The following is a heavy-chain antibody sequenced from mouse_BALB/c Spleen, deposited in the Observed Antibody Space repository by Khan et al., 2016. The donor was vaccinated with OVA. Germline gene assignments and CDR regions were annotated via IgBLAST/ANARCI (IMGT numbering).Heavy chain of an antibody. CDR2: ITYSGNI. CDR1: GDSITSGF. D-gene: IGHD1-1*01. Sequence: EVKLLESGPSLVKPSQTLSLSCSVTGDSITSGFWNWIRKFPGNKFEYLGYITYSGNIYYNPSLKSRISITRDTSKSQYYLQLNSVTTEDTATYXCARSYGSLAMDYRGQGTSVTVSS. CDR3: ARSYGSLAMDY. V-gene: IGHV3-8*02. J-gene: IGHJ4*01.